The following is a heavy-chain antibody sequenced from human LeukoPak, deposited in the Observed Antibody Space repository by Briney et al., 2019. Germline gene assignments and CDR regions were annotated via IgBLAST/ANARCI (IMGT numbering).Heavy chain of an antibody. Sequence: SETLSLTCAVYGGSFSGYYWSWIRQPPGKGLEWIGEINHSGSTNYNPSLKSRVTISVDTSKNQFSLKLSSVTAADTAVYYCARRRSYYNGVYFDYWGQGTLVTVSS. CDR1: GGSFSGYY. CDR2: INHSGST. J-gene: IGHJ4*02. CDR3: ARRRSYYNGVYFDY. D-gene: IGHD3-10*01. V-gene: IGHV4-34*01.